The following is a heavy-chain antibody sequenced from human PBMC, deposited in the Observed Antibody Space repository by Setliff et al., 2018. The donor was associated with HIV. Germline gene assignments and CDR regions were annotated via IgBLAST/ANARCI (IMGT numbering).Heavy chain of an antibody. CDR3: ARNTRAGDFDY. Sequence: PSETLSLTCTVSGGSISSGSYYWSWIRQPAGKGLEWIGHIYTSGSTNYNLSLKRRVTISVDTAKNQFSLRLTSVTAADTAVYYCARNTRAGDFDYWGQGTLVTVSS. CDR1: GGSISSGSYY. D-gene: IGHD3-10*01. V-gene: IGHV4-61*09. CDR2: IYTSGST. J-gene: IGHJ4*02.